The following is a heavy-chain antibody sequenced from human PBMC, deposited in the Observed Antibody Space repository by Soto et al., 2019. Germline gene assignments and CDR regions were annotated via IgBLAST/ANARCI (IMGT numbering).Heavy chain of an antibody. Sequence: LRLSCAASGFTLSSYTMYWVRQAPGKGLEYVSAINRNGGNIYYADSVKGRFTISRDNSKNTVYLQMGSLRAEDMAVYYCARGYKGVDYWGQGTLVTVSS. CDR2: INRNGGNI. CDR1: GFTLSSYT. D-gene: IGHD1-1*01. V-gene: IGHV3-64*02. J-gene: IGHJ4*02. CDR3: ARGYKGVDY.